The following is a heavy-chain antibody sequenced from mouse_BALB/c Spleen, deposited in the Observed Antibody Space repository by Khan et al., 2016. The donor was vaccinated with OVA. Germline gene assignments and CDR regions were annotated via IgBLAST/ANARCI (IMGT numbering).Heavy chain of an antibody. CDR3: TRGGYGGFAY. CDR2: INPSNGGT. Sequence: QVQLKQSGAELVTPGASVKLSCKASGYTFNSYYMYWVKQRPGQGLEWIGEINPSNGGTNFNETFKSKATLTVDKSSSTAYMQRSSLTSEESAVDYCTRGGYGGFAYWGQGTRVTVSA. J-gene: IGHJ3*01. V-gene: IGHV1S81*02. CDR1: GYTFNSYY. D-gene: IGHD1-2*01.